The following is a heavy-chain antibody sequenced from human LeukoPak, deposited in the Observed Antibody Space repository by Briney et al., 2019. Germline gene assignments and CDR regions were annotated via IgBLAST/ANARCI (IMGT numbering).Heavy chain of an antibody. D-gene: IGHD6-6*01. V-gene: IGHV1-46*01. CDR1: GYTFPSYF. Sequence: ASVKVSCKASGYTFPSYFMHWVRQAPGQGLEWMGIINPTGGSTTYAQKFQGRVTMTRDTSTSTVYMELSSLRSDDTAVYYCARTAARRFDYWGQGTLVTVSS. CDR2: INPTGGST. J-gene: IGHJ4*02. CDR3: ARTAARRFDY.